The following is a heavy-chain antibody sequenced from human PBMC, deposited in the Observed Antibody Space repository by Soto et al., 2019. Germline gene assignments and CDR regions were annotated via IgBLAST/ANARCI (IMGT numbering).Heavy chain of an antibody. J-gene: IGHJ4*02. CDR3: ARYPFFGAIDF. Sequence: RLSCATSGFSFSASWMAWVRQAPGKGLEWVADIKQDGSEKNYVDSVKGRVTISRYYAKNSVYLQMNSLRADDMAVYYCARYPFFGAIDFLGLGTLVTVSS. V-gene: IGHV3-7*01. CDR2: IKQDGSEK. CDR1: GFSFSASW. D-gene: IGHD3-16*01.